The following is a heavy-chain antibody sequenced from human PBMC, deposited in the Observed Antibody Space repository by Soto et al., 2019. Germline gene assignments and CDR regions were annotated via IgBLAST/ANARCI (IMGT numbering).Heavy chain of an antibody. J-gene: IGHJ4*02. CDR2: INHSGSA. D-gene: IGHD1-26*01. CDR1: GGSFSDFI. Sequence: SETLSLTCDVYGGSFSDFIWTWIRQTPGKGLQWIGQINHSGSANYNPSLQSRVTISVHTSSSQFSLELSSVTAADTAVYYCARGLISGSHYSGGWYYFDSWGQGTQVT. CDR3: ARGLISGSHYSGGWYYFDS. V-gene: IGHV4-34*01.